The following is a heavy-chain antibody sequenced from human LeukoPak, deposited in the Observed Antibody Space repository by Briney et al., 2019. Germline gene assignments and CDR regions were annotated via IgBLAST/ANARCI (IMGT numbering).Heavy chain of an antibody. CDR1: GGPFSGYY. J-gene: IGHJ4*02. CDR3: ARGAYYYGSGSRPAPFFDY. V-gene: IGHV4-34*01. CDR2: INHSGST. D-gene: IGHD3-10*01. Sequence: SETLSLTCAVYGGPFSGYYWSWVRQPPGKGLEWIGEINHSGSTNYNPSLKSRVTISVDTSKNQFSLKLSSVTAADTAVYYCARGAYYYGSGSRPAPFFDYWGQGTLVTVSS.